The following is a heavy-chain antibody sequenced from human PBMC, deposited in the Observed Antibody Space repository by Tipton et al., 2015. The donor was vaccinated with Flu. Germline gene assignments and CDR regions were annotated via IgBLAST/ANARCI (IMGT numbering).Heavy chain of an antibody. D-gene: IGHD3-16*01. CDR1: GYTFTGYY. V-gene: IGHV1-2*06. CDR2: ITPNTGGT. Sequence: QVQLVQSGAEVRKPGASVKVSCKASGYTFTGYYIHWVRQAPGQGLEWMGRITPNTGGTNSAQQFRGRITLTRDTSTSTAYMELSSLRSEDTAIYYCARDLALDSWGQGTLVIVSS. J-gene: IGHJ4*02. CDR3: ARDLALDS.